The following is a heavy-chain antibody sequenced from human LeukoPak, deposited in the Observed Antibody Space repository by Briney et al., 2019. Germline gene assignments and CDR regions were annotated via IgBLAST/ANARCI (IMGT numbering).Heavy chain of an antibody. Sequence: PSETLSLTCTVSGYSISSGYDWGWMRQAPGKGLEWLGSISQSGNTYNNPSLKSRVTLSVDTSKNQVSLKLTSVSAADTAVYYCARSEINDYFKYWGPGILVTVS. V-gene: IGHV4-38-2*02. D-gene: IGHD3-16*01. J-gene: IGHJ4*02. CDR2: ISQSGNT. CDR1: GYSISSGYD. CDR3: ARSEINDYFKY.